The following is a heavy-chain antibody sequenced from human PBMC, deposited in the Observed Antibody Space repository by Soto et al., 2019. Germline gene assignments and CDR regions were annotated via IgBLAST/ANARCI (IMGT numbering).Heavy chain of an antibody. D-gene: IGHD6-19*01. V-gene: IGHV4-59*08. Sequence: SETLSLTCTVSGGSISSYYWSWVRQPPGKGLEWIGYIYYRGSTNYNPSLKSRVTISVDTSKNQFSLKLSSVTAADTAVYYCARLTPQWPYFDYLGHGTLVTVSS. CDR2: IYYRGST. J-gene: IGHJ4*01. CDR3: ARLTPQWPYFDY. CDR1: GGSISSYY.